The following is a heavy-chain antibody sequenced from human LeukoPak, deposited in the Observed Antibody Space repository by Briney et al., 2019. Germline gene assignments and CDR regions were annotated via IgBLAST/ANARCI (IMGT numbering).Heavy chain of an antibody. V-gene: IGHV4-59*08. CDR1: GGSISSYY. J-gene: IGHJ4*02. CDR3: ARHYYHSSGSYSFDY. D-gene: IGHD3-22*01. Sequence: SETLSLTCTVSGGSISSYYWSWIRQPPGKGLEWLGYIYSSGSTNYNPSLESRVTISVDTSKNQFSLKLSSVTAAVTAVYYCARHYYHSSGSYSFDYWGQGTLVTVSS. CDR2: IYSSGST.